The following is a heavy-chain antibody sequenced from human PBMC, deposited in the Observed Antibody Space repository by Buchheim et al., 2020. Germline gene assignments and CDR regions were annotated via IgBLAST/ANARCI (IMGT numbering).Heavy chain of an antibody. CDR3: ARGNNILTGYYLDY. D-gene: IGHD3-9*01. V-gene: IGHV3-33*01. Sequence: QVQLVESGGGVVQPGRSLRLSFAASGFPFSSYGMHWVRQAQAKGLEGVEVLWYDGSNKYYADSGKGGFTISRDNSKKPLYRQMNSLRAEDTAVYYCARGNNILTGYYLDYWGQGTL. J-gene: IGHJ4*02. CDR1: GFPFSSYG. CDR2: LWYDGSNK.